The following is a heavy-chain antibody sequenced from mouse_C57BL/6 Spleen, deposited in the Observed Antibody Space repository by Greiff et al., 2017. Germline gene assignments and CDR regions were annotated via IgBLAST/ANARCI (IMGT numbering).Heavy chain of an antibody. Sequence: QVQLQQPGAELVKPGASVKLSCKASGYTFTSYWMHWVKQRPGQGLEWIGMIHPNSGSTNYNEKFKSKATLTVDKSSSTAYMQLSSLTSEDSAVYYCAREVKEWLLPDDWGQGTTLTVSS. D-gene: IGHD2-3*01. CDR3: AREVKEWLLPDD. J-gene: IGHJ2*01. CDR2: IHPNSGST. V-gene: IGHV1-64*01. CDR1: GYTFTSYW.